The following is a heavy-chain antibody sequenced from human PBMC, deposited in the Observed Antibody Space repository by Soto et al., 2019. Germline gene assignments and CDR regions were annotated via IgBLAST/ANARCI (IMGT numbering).Heavy chain of an antibody. Sequence: ASVKVSCKASGYTFTSYYMHWVRQAPGQGLEWMGIINPNSGGTNYAQKFQGWVTMTRDTSISTAYMELSRLRSDDTAVYYCARSYVVITTTIGYYYGMDVWGQGTTVTV. CDR1: GYTFTSYY. V-gene: IGHV1-2*04. J-gene: IGHJ6*02. CDR2: INPNSGGT. D-gene: IGHD1-26*01. CDR3: ARSYVVITTTIGYYYGMDV.